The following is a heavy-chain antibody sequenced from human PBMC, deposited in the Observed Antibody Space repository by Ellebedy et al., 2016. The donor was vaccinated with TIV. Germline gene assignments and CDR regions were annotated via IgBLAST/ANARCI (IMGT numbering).Heavy chain of an antibody. D-gene: IGHD3-10*01. V-gene: IGHV3-9*01. J-gene: IGHJ4*02. CDR3: AKGEGKRGSKTYYNCPFDS. CDR2: IGADSGVI. Sequence: GGSLRLXXAVSGFKFDEYAMHWVRQAPGKGLEWVAGIGADSGVIGYVDSVKGRFTISRDDSKNTVYLQMNRLRPEDTAVYYCAKGEGKRGSKTYYNCPFDSWGQGTLVTVSS. CDR1: GFKFDEYA.